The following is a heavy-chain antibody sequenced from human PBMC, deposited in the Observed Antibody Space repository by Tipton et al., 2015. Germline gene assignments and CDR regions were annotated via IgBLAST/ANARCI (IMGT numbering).Heavy chain of an antibody. CDR1: GFTFSSYS. D-gene: IGHD3-22*01. Sequence: SLRLSCAASGFTFSSYSMNWVRQAPGKGLEWVSSISRSSSYIYYADSVKGRFTISRDNAKNSLYLQMNSLRAEDTAVFYCARRYYDSSGYFDYWGQGTLVTVSS. CDR3: ARRYYDSSGYFDY. J-gene: IGHJ4*02. CDR2: ISRSSSYI. V-gene: IGHV3-21*01.